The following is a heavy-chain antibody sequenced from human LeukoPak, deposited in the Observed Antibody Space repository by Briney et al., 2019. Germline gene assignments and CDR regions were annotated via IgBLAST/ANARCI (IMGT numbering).Heavy chain of an antibody. Sequence: GGSLRLSCAASGFTFSSYEMNWVRQAPGQGLEWVSYISSSGSTIYYADSVKGRFTISRDNAKNSLYLQMNSLRAEDTAVYYCARWPRRYGSGSYYKGELDYWGQGTLVTVSS. D-gene: IGHD3-10*01. CDR2: ISSSGSTI. J-gene: IGHJ4*02. CDR1: GFTFSSYE. V-gene: IGHV3-48*03. CDR3: ARWPRRYGSGSYYKGELDY.